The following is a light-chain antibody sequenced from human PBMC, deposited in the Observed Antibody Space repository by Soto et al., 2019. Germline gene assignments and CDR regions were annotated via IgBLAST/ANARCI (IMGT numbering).Light chain of an antibody. CDR2: GAS. V-gene: IGKV3-20*01. CDR3: QHYNSYSEA. J-gene: IGKJ1*01. CDR1: HSVSRTY. Sequence: EIFLTQSPGTLSFSPGEIATLSCRASHSVSRTYLAWYQQKPGQAPRLLIYGASDRATGTPDRFSGSGSGTEFTLTISSLQPDDFATYYCQHYNSYSEAFGQGTKVDI.